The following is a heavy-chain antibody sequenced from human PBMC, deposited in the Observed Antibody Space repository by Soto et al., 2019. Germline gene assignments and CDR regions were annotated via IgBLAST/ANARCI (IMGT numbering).Heavy chain of an antibody. CDR2: IIPILGIA. D-gene: IGHD1-26*01. J-gene: IGHJ4*02. CDR3: ARGVGATTSFDY. V-gene: IGHV1-69*10. CDR1: GGTFSSYA. Sequence: ASVKVSCKASGGTFSSYAISWVRQAPGQGLEWMEGIIPILGIANYAQKFQGRVTITADKSTSTAYMELSSLRSEDTAVYYCARGVGATTSFDYWGQGTLVTVSS.